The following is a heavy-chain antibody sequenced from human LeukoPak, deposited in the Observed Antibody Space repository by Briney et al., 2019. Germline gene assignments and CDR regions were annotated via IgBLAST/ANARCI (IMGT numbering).Heavy chain of an antibody. CDR1: GGSISSGGYY. CDR3: ARAGQWSWYRINWFDP. V-gene: IGHV4-31*03. D-gene: IGHD6-13*01. Sequence: SETLSLTCTVSGGSISSGGYYWSWIRQHPGKGLEWIGYIYYSGSTYYNPSLKSRVTISVDTSKNQFSLKLSSVTAADTAVDYCARAGQWSWYRINWFDPWGQGTLVTVSS. J-gene: IGHJ5*02. CDR2: IYYSGST.